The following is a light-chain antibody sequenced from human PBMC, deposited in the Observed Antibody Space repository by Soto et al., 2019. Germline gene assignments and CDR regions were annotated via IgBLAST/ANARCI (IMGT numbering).Light chain of an antibody. CDR1: QGLSSD. CDR2: AAS. J-gene: IGKJ2*01. V-gene: IGKV1-9*01. CDR3: QQYNSYSPYT. Sequence: DIQLTQSPSFLSASVGDRVTITCRASQGLSSDLAWYQQKPGKAPKLLIYAASTLQSGVPSRFSGSGSGTEFTLTISSLQPEDFATYYCQQYNSYSPYTFGQGTKLEIK.